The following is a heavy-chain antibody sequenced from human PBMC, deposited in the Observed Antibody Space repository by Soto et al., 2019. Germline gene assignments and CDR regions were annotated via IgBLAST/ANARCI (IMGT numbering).Heavy chain of an antibody. CDR3: ASDYAVADTYYYGMDV. D-gene: IGHD6-19*01. CDR1: GGTFSNYA. J-gene: IGHJ6*02. Sequence: ASVKVSCKASGGTFSNYAISWVRQAPGQGLEWMGGIIPLSGTANYAQKFQGRVTITADDSTSTAYMELRSLRSEDTAIYYCASDYAVADTYYYGMDVWGQGTTVTV. V-gene: IGHV1-69*13. CDR2: IIPLSGTA.